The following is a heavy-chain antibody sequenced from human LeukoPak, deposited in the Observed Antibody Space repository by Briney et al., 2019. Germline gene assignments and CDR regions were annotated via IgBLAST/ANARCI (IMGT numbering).Heavy chain of an antibody. V-gene: IGHV1-18*01. D-gene: IGHD3-10*01. CDR3: ARALRPKITMVRGVIREFFDY. J-gene: IGHJ4*02. CDR2: ISAYNGNT. CDR1: GYTFTSYG. Sequence: GASVKVSCKASGYTFTSYGISWVRQAPGQGLEWMGWISAYNGNTNYAQKLQGRVTMTTDTSTSTAYMELRSLGSDDTAVYYCARALRPKITMVRGVIREFFDYWGQGTLVTVSS.